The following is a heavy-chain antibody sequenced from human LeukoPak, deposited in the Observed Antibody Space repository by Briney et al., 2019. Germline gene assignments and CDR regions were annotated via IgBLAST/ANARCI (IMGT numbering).Heavy chain of an antibody. Sequence: GGSLRLSCAASGFTFSSYAMSRVRQAPGKGLEWVSAISGSGGSTYYADSVKGRFTISRDNSKNTLYLQMNSLRAEDTAVYYCAKGEITMIVVVNLYFDYWGQGTLVTVSS. J-gene: IGHJ4*02. CDR3: AKGEITMIVVVNLYFDY. V-gene: IGHV3-23*01. D-gene: IGHD3-22*01. CDR2: ISGSGGST. CDR1: GFTFSSYA.